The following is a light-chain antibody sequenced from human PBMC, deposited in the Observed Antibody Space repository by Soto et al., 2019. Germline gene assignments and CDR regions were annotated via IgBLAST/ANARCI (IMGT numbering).Light chain of an antibody. CDR1: QTIRRP. Sequence: PFPLVASFGDRGTITCRASQTIRRPSSWYKQKTGKXPXXXIYDTYTMQSGVTSRFSGSRYATDLTLTSRRQQPEDCATYYCEYDDVTHAVGEGTRLEI. CDR2: DTY. V-gene: IGKV1-39*01. CDR3: EYDDVTHA. J-gene: IGKJ5*01.